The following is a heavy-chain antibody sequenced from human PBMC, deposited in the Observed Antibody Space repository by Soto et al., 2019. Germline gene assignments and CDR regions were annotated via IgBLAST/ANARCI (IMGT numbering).Heavy chain of an antibody. D-gene: IGHD3-10*01. CDR3: ARSGSGSNYYYGVDV. V-gene: IGHV3-33*01. CDR2: IWYDGSSK. CDR1: GFTFSSYG. J-gene: IGHJ6*02. Sequence: QVQLVESGGGVVQPGRSLRLSCAASGFTFSSYGMQWVRQAPSKGLEWVTVIWYDGSSKYYVESVKGRFTISRDNSKNTLYLQMNSLRVEDTAVYYCARSGSGSNYYYGVDVWGQGTTVIVSS.